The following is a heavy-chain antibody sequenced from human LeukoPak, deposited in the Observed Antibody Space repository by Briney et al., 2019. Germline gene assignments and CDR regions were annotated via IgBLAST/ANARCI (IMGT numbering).Heavy chain of an antibody. J-gene: IGHJ4*02. D-gene: IGHD3-9*01. CDR3: TTSLGYFDLLDY. CDR1: RFTFSNAW. V-gene: IGHV3-15*01. CDR2: LKSNTGGRTT. Sequence: WGSLSRTGSGPRFTFSNAWMGWVRPTPGQGRGWVGRLKSNTGGRTTGYAAPARDTFTISRDDSKNTLYLQMNSLNAEDTAVYYCTTSLGYFDLLDYWGQGTLVTVSS.